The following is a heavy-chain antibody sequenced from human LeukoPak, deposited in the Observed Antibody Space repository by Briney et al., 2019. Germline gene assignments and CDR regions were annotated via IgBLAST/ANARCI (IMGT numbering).Heavy chain of an antibody. Sequence: ASVKVSCKASGYPFTDYYMHWVRQAPGQGLEWMGWINPNSGGTNYAQRFQGRVTMTRDTSISTSYMELSRLRSDDTALYYCARQGALVKGIDYWGQGTLVTVSS. D-gene: IGHD2-21*01. CDR3: ARQGALVKGIDY. J-gene: IGHJ4*02. CDR2: INPNSGGT. CDR1: GYPFTDYY. V-gene: IGHV1-2*02.